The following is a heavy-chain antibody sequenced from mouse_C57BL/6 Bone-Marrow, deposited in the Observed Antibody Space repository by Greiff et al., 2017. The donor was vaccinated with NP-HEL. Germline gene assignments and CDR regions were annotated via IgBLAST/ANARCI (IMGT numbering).Heavy chain of an antibody. D-gene: IGHD4-1*01. J-gene: IGHJ4*01. CDR3: ASKRELGRAYYYAMDY. CDR1: GYTFTSYG. CDR2: IYPRSGNT. V-gene: IGHV1-81*01. Sequence: QVHVKQSGAELARPGASVKLSCKASGYTFTSYGISWVKQRTGQGLEWIGEIYPRSGNTYYNEKFKGKATLTADKSSSTAYMELRSLTSEDSAVYFCASKRELGRAYYYAMDYWGQGTSVTVSS.